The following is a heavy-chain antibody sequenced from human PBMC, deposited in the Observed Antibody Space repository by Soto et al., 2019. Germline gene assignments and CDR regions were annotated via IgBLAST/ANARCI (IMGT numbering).Heavy chain of an antibody. V-gene: IGHV3-30-3*01. CDR3: AREGIAESGPNYYDF. CDR2: ISYDGSTK. Sequence: QVRLVESGGGVVQPGRSLTIFCTASGFTFKHNAMHWIRQAPGKGLEWVADISYDGSTKNYADSVKGRFTISRDNSKNTLSLQMSALKGEDTAIYYCAREGIAESGPNYYDFWGQGTLVAVSS. J-gene: IGHJ4*02. D-gene: IGHD6-13*01. CDR1: GFTFKHNA.